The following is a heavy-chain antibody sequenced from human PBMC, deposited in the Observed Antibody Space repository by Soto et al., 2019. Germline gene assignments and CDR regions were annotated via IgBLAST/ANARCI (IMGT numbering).Heavy chain of an antibody. CDR3: ARVPGL. CDR1: GGSISSGGYS. J-gene: IGHJ4*02. Sequence: SETLSLTCAVSGGSISSGGYSCSWIRQPPGKGLEWIGYMYHSGSTYYNPSLKSRVTISIDRSKNQFSLKLSSVTAADTAVYYCARVPGLWGQGSPVTVSS. V-gene: IGHV4-30-2*01. CDR2: MYHSGST.